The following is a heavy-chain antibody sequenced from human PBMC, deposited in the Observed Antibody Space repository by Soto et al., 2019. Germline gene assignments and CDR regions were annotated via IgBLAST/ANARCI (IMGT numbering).Heavy chain of an antibody. CDR2: IYNNETF. CDR1: GASVSSGSFY. V-gene: IGHV4-61*01. D-gene: IGHD6-19*01. J-gene: IGHJ4*02. Sequence: SETLSLTCSVSGASVSSGSFYWSWIRQPPGKGLEWIGFIYNNETFNYNPSLKSRVTLSVDTSKHQFSLKLSSVTAADTTVYYCARVPLRYSSSHNFDSWGQGALVTVSS. CDR3: ARVPLRYSSSHNFDS.